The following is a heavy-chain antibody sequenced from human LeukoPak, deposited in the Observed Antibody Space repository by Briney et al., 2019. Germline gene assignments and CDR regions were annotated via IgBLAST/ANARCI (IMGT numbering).Heavy chain of an antibody. CDR2: INPNSGGT. CDR1: GYTFTDCY. Sequence: ASVKVSCKASGYTFTDCYMHWVRQAPGQGLEWMGWINPNSGGTDYEQKFQGRVTMTRDTSISTAYMELSSLRSDDTAVHYCARDLHYGSGSYLGNWGQGTLVTVSS. V-gene: IGHV1-2*02. CDR3: ARDLHYGSGSYLGN. D-gene: IGHD3-10*01. J-gene: IGHJ4*02.